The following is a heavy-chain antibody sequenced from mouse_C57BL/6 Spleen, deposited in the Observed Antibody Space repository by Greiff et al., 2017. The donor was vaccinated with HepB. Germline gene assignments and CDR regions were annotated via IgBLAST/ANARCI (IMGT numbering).Heavy chain of an antibody. D-gene: IGHD1-1*01. CDR1: GYTFTSYT. CDR2: INPSSGYT. Sequence: VKLVESGAELARPGASVKMSCKASGYTFTSYTMHWVKQRPGQGLEWIGYINPSSGYTKYNQKFKDKATLTADKSSSTAYMQLSSLTSEDSAVYYCARVYYGSTSYWYFDVWGTGTTVTVSS. V-gene: IGHV1-4*01. CDR3: ARVYYGSTSYWYFDV. J-gene: IGHJ1*03.